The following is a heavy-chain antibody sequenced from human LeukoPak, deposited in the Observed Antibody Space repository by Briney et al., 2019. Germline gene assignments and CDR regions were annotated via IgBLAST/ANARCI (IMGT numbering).Heavy chain of an antibody. CDR1: GGSISSSSYY. CDR3: AKSSGFDY. CDR2: IYYSGST. D-gene: IGHD6-19*01. J-gene: IGHJ4*02. Sequence: SETLSLTCTVSGGSISSSSYYWGWIRQPPGKGLEWIGSIYYSGSTYYNPSLKSRVTISVDTSKNQFSLKLSSVTAADPALYYCAKSSGFDYWGQGTLVTVSS. V-gene: IGHV4-39*01.